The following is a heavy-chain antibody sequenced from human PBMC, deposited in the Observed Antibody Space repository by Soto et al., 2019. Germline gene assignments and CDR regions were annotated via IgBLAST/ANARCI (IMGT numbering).Heavy chain of an antibody. CDR2: ISSTTNYI. V-gene: IGHV3-21*01. CDR1: GFTFTRYS. Sequence: GSLRLSCAASGFTFTRYSMNWVRQAPGKGLEWVSSISSTTNYIYYADSMKGRFTVSRDNAKNSVYLDMNSLSAEDTAVYYCERESEDLTSNFDYWGQGTLVTVSS. J-gene: IGHJ4*02. CDR3: ERESEDLTSNFDY.